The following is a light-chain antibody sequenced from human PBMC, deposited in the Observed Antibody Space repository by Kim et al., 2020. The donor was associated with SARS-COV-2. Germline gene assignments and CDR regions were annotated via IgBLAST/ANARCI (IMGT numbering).Light chain of an antibody. CDR2: GKN. Sequence: VAAGQTVRITCQEDSLRSYYATWYQQKPGQASILVIYGKNNRPSGIPDRFSGSSSGNTASLTITGTQAGDEADYYCNSRDSNDNVVFGGGTQLTVL. CDR3: NSRDSNDNVV. CDR1: SLRSYY. V-gene: IGLV3-19*01. J-gene: IGLJ2*01.